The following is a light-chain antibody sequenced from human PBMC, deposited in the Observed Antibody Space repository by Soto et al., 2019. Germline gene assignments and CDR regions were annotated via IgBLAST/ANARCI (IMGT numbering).Light chain of an antibody. CDR1: QSISSW. CDR3: QQYNSYPGT. Sequence: DIQMTQSPSTLSASVGDRVTITCRASQSISSWLAWYQQKPGKAPKLLIYKASSLESGVPSRFSGSGSGTEFTLTISSLQPDDFATDYCQQYNSYPGTFGQGTKVEIK. V-gene: IGKV1-5*03. CDR2: KAS. J-gene: IGKJ1*01.